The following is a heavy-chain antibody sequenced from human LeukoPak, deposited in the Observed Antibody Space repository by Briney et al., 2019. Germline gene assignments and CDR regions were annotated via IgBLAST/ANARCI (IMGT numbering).Heavy chain of an antibody. V-gene: IGHV4-39*07. D-gene: IGHD2-8*01. J-gene: IGHJ4*02. CDR3: TAEKNGSPHY. Sequence: SETLSLTCTVSRGSVSSSTYYWSWVRQPPGKGLEWIASIYYTGSTYYNPSLKSRVTISLYMSKNDFFLTMTPVTAADTAVYFCTAEKNGSPHYWGQGTQVTVSS. CDR2: IYYTGST. CDR1: RGSVSSSTYY.